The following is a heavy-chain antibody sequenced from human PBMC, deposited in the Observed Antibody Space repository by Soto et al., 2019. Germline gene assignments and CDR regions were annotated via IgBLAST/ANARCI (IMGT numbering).Heavy chain of an antibody. CDR2: MSGSGGST. CDR3: AKDPGDITGDASFDY. CDR1: GFTFSSYA. V-gene: IGHV3-23*01. D-gene: IGHD7-27*01. J-gene: IGHJ4*02. Sequence: GGSLRLSCAASGFTFSSYAMSWVRQAPGKGLEWVSAMSGSGGSTYYADSVKGRFTISRDNSKNTLYLQMNSLRAEDTAVYYCAKDPGDITGDASFDYWGQGSLVTVSS.